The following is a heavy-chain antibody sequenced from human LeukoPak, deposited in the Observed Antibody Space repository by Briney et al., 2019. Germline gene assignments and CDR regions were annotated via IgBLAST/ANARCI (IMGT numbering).Heavy chain of an antibody. D-gene: IGHD3-16*02. Sequence: GGSLRLSCAASGFTFNFYAMHWVRQAPGKGLEWVGFIRSKAYGGTTEYAASVKGRFTISRDDSKSIAYLQMNSLKTEDTAVYYCNGYYDYVWGSSRAMDYWGQGTLVTVSS. CDR1: GFTFNFYA. CDR2: IRSKAYGGTT. CDR3: NGYYDYVWGSSRAMDY. J-gene: IGHJ4*02. V-gene: IGHV3-49*04.